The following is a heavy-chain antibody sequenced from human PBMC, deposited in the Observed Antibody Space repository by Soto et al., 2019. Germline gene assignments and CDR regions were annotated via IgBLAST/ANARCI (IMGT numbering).Heavy chain of an antibody. V-gene: IGHV5-51*01. CDR1: GYSFTTYW. CDR3: ARHKKISDRQNYFVY. CDR2: IYPGDSDT. D-gene: IGHD6-6*01. J-gene: IGHJ4*02. Sequence: LGESLKISCKASGYSFTTYWIGWVRQMPGKGLEWMGIIYPGDSDTRYSPSFQGQVTISADKSISTAYLQWSSLKASDTAMYYCARHKKISDRQNYFVYWGQGSQVTVSS.